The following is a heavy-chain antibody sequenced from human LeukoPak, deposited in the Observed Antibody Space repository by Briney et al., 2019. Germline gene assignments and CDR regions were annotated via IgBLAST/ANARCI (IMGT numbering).Heavy chain of an antibody. CDR3: ARETHYYDSSGRPDY. J-gene: IGHJ4*02. Sequence: GGSLRLSCAASGFTFSSYSMNWVRQAPGRGLEWVSYISSSSSTIYYADSVKGRFTISRDNAKNSLYLQMNSLRAEDTAVYYCARETHYYDSSGRPDYWGQGTLVTVSS. CDR1: GFTFSSYS. D-gene: IGHD3-22*01. V-gene: IGHV3-48*01. CDR2: ISSSSSTI.